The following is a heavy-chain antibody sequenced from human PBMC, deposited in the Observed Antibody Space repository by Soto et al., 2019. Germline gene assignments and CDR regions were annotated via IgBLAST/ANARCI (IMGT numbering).Heavy chain of an antibody. CDR3: AGAGCDGVRCYTMVGLRYGMDV. CDR1: GFTFSSYA. V-gene: IGHV3-30-3*01. D-gene: IGHD2-15*01. Sequence: QVQLVESGGGVVQPGRSLRLSCAASGFTFSSYAMHWVRQAPGKGLEWVAVISYDGSNKYYAESVKGRFTISRDNSKNTLYLQRNGVRAEGKAVYYCAGAGCDGVRCYTMVGLRYGMDVWGQGGPVTVSS. CDR2: ISYDGSNK. J-gene: IGHJ6*02.